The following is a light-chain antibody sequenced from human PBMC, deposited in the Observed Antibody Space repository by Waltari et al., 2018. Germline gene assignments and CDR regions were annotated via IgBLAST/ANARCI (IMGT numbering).Light chain of an antibody. Sequence: QSALTQPRPVSGSPGQSVPISCTGTSSDIGDYNYVSWYQQHPGKAPKLIIYDVTKRPSGVPDRFSASKSGNTASLTIAGLQADDEADYYCYSYADTFTWVFGGGTKLTVL. V-gene: IGLV2-11*01. J-gene: IGLJ3*02. CDR1: SSDIGDYNY. CDR2: DVT. CDR3: YSYADTFTWV.